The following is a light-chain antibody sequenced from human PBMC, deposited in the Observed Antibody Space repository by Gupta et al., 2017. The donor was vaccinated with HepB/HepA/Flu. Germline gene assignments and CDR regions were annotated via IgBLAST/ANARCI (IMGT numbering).Light chain of an antibody. CDR2: KVS. CDR3: FQGKHLPS. CDR1: LSLVYSDGDTY. J-gene: IGKJ1*01. V-gene: IGKV2-30*01. Sequence: DGVLTQPPLSLPVTLGQPASISCRSNLSLVYSDGDTYLSWIQQRPGQSPRRLIYKVSRRDSGVPDRFSGSGSGTDFTLMSSRGAAEEVGVYYCFQGKHLPSCGQGTKVEIE.